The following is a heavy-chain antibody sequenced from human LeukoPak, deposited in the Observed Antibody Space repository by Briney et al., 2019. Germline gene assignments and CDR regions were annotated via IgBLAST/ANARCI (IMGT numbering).Heavy chain of an antibody. CDR1: GYTFTSYG. V-gene: IGHV1-18*01. CDR3: ARGRPESPFDP. J-gene: IGHJ5*02. Sequence: ASVTVSCTASGYTFTSYGISWVRQAPGQGLEWMGWISAYNGNTNYAQKLQGRVTMTTDTSTSTAYMELSSLRSDDTAIYYCARGRPESPFDPWGQGTLVTVSS. D-gene: IGHD1-1*01. CDR2: ISAYNGNT.